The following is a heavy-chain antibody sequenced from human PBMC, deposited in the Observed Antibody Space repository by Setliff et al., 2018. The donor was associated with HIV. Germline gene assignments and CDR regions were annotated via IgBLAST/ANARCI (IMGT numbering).Heavy chain of an antibody. J-gene: IGHJ3*02. D-gene: IGHD6-19*01. CDR2: IIPIFGTA. Sequence: SVKVSCKASGGTFSSQTISWVRQAPGQGLEWVGGIIPIFGTANYAQKFQGRGTMTTETSTSTAYMDLRSLRSDDTAVYYCARCNSSGPRYGFDIWGQGTMVT. V-gene: IGHV1-69*05. CDR3: ARCNSSGPRYGFDI. CDR1: GGTFSSQT.